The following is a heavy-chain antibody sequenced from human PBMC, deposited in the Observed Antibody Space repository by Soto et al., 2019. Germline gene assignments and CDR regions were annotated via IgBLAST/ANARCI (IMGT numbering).Heavy chain of an antibody. CDR2: ISFDGINK. D-gene: IGHD3-16*02. J-gene: IGHJ3*01. CDR1: GFIFSTYG. CDR3: VATTSYDYVWGSYRYWGDAFDL. V-gene: IGHV3-30*03. Sequence: QVQLVESGGGVVQPGRSLRLSCAASGFIFSTYGMHWVRQAPGKGLEWVAVISFDGINKYSADSVKGRFSISRDNSKNTLYLRMNSLRADDTAVYYCVATTSYDYVWGSYRYWGDAFDLWGQGTMVSVSS.